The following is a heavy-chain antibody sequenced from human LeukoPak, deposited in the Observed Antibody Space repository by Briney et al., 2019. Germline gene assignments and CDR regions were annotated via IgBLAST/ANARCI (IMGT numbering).Heavy chain of an antibody. CDR2: ITNGGDNT. CDR1: GFTSSIYG. D-gene: IGHD3-10*01. CDR3: AKRDTSGLYYFDY. V-gene: IGHV3-23*01. J-gene: IGHJ4*02. Sequence: SGGSLTLSCAASGFTSSIYGMSWVRQAPGKGLEWVSSITNGGDNTYYADFVQGRFTIYRDNSKNSLHLQMSSLRAEDTAIYFCAKRDTSGLYYFDYWGQETLVTVSS.